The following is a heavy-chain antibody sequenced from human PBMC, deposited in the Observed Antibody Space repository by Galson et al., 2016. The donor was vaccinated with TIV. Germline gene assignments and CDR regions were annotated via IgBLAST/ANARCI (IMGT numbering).Heavy chain of an antibody. J-gene: IGHJ4*02. D-gene: IGHD2-2*02. V-gene: IGHV3-11*01. CDR3: ARDCSGANCYTDPMYFDY. CDR1: GFIFSDYY. CDR2: IGSGGRAI. Sequence: SLRLSCAASGFIFSDYYMSWIRQAPGKGLEWIAYIGSGGRAIYYADSVKGRFTISRDNAKNSLYLQMSSLRADDTAMYYCARDCSGANCYTDPMYFDYWGQGTLVTVSS.